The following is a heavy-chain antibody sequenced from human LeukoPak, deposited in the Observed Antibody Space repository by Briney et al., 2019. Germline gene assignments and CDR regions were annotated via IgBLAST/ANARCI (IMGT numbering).Heavy chain of an antibody. V-gene: IGHV7-4-1*02. CDR3: ARSTSSGQPWWFDY. J-gene: IGHJ4*02. CDR1: GYTFTSYT. D-gene: IGHD6-19*01. Sequence: ASVKVSCKASGYTFTSYTMNWVRQAPGQGLEWMGWINTNTGNPTYAQGFTGRFVFSLDSSASTAYLQISSLKAEDTAVYYCARSTSSGQPWWFDYWGQGTLVTVSS. CDR2: INTNTGNP.